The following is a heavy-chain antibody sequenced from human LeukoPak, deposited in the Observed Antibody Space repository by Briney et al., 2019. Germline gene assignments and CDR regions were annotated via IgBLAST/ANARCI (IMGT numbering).Heavy chain of an antibody. V-gene: IGHV4-61*08. CDR3: ASLLYSSGWYARWFDP. Sequence: PSETLSLTCAVSGGSISSGGYSWSWIRQPPGKGLEWIVYIYYSGSTNYNPSLKSRVTISVDTSKNQFSLKLSSVTAADTAVYYCASLLYSSGWYARWFDPWGQGTLVTVSS. J-gene: IGHJ5*02. D-gene: IGHD6-19*01. CDR1: GGSISSGGYS. CDR2: IYYSGST.